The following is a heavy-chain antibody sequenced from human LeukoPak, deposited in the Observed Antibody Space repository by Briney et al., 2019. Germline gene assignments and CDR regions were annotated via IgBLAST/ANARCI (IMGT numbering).Heavy chain of an antibody. Sequence: PGGSLRLSCAAFGFTVSDNYMNWVRQSPGKGLEWVSGIYSDDTTHYADSVKGRFTISRDNSKNTLYLQMGSLRAEDMAVYYCARGSSSWYDAFDIWGQGTMVTVSS. V-gene: IGHV3-53*05. D-gene: IGHD6-13*01. CDR3: ARGSSSWYDAFDI. CDR2: IYSDDTT. J-gene: IGHJ3*02. CDR1: GFTVSDNY.